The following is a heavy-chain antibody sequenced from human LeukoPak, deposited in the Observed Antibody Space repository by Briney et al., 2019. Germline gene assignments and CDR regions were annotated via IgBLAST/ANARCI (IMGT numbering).Heavy chain of an antibody. CDR3: ARDFPTGYYYYYMDV. J-gene: IGHJ6*03. CDR1: GGSISSSSYY. Sequence: SETLSLTCTVSGGSISSSSYYWGWIRQPPGKGLEWIGSIYYSGSTYYNPSLKSRVTMSVDTSKNQFSLKLSSVTAADTAVYYCARDFPTGYYYYYMDVWGKGTTVTISS. CDR2: IYYSGST. V-gene: IGHV4-39*07. D-gene: IGHD4-17*01.